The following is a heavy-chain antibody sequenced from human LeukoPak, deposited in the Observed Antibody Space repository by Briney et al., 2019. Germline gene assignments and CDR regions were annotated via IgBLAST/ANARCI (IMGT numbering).Heavy chain of an antibody. CDR1: GGSISSGSYY. Sequence: PSQTLSPTCTVSGGSISSGSYYWSWIRQPPGKGLEWIGYIYYSGSTNYNPSLKSRVTISVDTSKNQFSLKLSSVTAADTAVYYCARVPDSFGVVIERIWFDPWGQGTLVTVSS. CDR3: ARVPDSFGVVIERIWFDP. J-gene: IGHJ5*02. V-gene: IGHV4-61*01. CDR2: IYYSGST. D-gene: IGHD3-3*01.